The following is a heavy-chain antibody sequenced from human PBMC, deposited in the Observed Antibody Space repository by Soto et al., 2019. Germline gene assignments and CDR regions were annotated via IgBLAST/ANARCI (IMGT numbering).Heavy chain of an antibody. Sequence: SETLSLTCAVSGGSIIGSNCWRLFRHPPGEVLEWIGEIYHSGSTTYNPSLKSRVTISVDKSKNQFSLKLVSVTAADTAVYYCARLQYYYTSGSSLYYFDYWGQGALVTVSS. D-gene: IGHD3-10*01. CDR3: ARLQYYYTSGSSLYYFDY. V-gene: IGHV4-4*02. J-gene: IGHJ4*02. CDR1: GGSIIGSNC. CDR2: IYHSGST.